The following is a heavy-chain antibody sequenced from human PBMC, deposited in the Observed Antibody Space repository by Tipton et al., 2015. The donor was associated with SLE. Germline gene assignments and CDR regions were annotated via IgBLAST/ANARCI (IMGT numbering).Heavy chain of an antibody. CDR2: IGGSAAST. CDR3: ARIIEYSSTSADS. J-gene: IGHJ4*02. CDR1: GFDFATYA. Sequence: SLRLSCDASGFDFATYAMSWVRQAPGKGLECVAAIGGSAASTYYADSVKGRFIISRDNSKNTLYLQMNSLRADDTAVYFCARIIEYSSTSADSWGQGTLVTVSS. V-gene: IGHV3-23*01. D-gene: IGHD6-6*01.